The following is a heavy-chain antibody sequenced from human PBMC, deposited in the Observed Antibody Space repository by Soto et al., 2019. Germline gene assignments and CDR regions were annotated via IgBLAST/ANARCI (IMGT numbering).Heavy chain of an antibody. D-gene: IGHD3-22*01. Sequence: ASVKVSCKASGYTFTSYYMHWVRQAPGQGLEWMVIINPSGGSTSYAQKFQGRVTMTRDTSTSTVYMELSSLRSEDTAVYYCARDYDSSGYDYYYGMDVWGQGTTVTVSS. V-gene: IGHV1-46*01. J-gene: IGHJ6*02. CDR3: ARDYDSSGYDYYYGMDV. CDR1: GYTFTSYY. CDR2: INPSGGST.